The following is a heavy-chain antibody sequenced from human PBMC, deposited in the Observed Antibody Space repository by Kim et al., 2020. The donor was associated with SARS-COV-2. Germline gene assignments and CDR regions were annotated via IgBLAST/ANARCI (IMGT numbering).Heavy chain of an antibody. CDR1: GFTFNTYS. Sequence: GGSLRLSCAASGFTFNTYSMHWVRQAPGKGLVWVSRMNEGGGIINHADSVRGRFTISRDDATNTLYLQMNSLRPDDTAMYYCVKDFGRPSHSCGQGSVV. CDR2: MNEGGGII. V-gene: IGHV3-74*01. D-gene: IGHD3-16*01. J-gene: IGHJ4*02. CDR3: VKDFGRPSHS.